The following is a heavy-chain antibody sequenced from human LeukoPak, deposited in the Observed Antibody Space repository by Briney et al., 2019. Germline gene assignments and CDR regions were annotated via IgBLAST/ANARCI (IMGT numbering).Heavy chain of an antibody. Sequence: PGGSLRLSCAASGFTVSNNYMSWVRQAPGKGLEWVSVIYSGSSTYYADSVKGRFTISRDNSKNTLYLQMNSLRAEDTAVYYCARGLLFQGFDHWGQGTLVTVSS. D-gene: IGHD2-21*01. J-gene: IGHJ4*02. CDR3: ARGLLFQGFDH. V-gene: IGHV3-53*01. CDR2: IYSGSST. CDR1: GFTVSNNY.